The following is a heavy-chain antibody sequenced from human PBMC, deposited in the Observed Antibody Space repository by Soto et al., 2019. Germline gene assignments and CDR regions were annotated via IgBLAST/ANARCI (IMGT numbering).Heavy chain of an antibody. CDR2: IYPGDSDT. J-gene: IGHJ6*02. CDR3: ARHEPLYSNYVAYYYYGMDV. V-gene: IGHV5-51*01. D-gene: IGHD4-4*01. Sequence: GESLKISCKGSGYSFTSYWIGWVRQMPGKGLEWMGIIYPGDSDTRYSPSFQGQVTISADKSISTAYLQWSSLKASDTAMYYCARHEPLYSNYVAYYYYGMDVWGQGTTVTVSS. CDR1: GYSFTSYW.